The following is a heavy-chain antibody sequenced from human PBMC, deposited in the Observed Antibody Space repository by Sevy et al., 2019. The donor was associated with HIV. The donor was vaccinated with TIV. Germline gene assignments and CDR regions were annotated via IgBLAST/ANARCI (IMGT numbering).Heavy chain of an antibody. CDR1: GFTFSSYR. D-gene: IGHD1-26*01. CDR3: ARDLYSGTYSGNY. CDR2: ISSTSAYI. Sequence: GGSLRLSCAASGFTFSSYRMTWVRQAPGKGLEWVSCISSTSAYINYADSVKGRFTISRDNAKNLLYLQMDSLRVEDTAVYYCARDLYSGTYSGNYWGQGTLVTVSS. J-gene: IGHJ4*02. V-gene: IGHV3-21*01.